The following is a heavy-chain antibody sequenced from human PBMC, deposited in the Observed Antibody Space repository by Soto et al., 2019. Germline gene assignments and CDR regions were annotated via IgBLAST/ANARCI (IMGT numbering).Heavy chain of an antibody. CDR1: GGSISSYY. D-gene: IGHD3-3*01. J-gene: IGHJ4*02. CDR3: ARDLTIFGVVSPPLDY. V-gene: IGHV4-59*01. CDR2: IYYSGST. Sequence: SETLSLTCTVSGGSISSYYWSWIRQPPGKGLEWIGYIYYSGSTNYNHSLKSRVTISVDTSKNQFSPKLSSVTAADTAVYYCARDLTIFGVVSPPLDYWGQGTLVTVSS.